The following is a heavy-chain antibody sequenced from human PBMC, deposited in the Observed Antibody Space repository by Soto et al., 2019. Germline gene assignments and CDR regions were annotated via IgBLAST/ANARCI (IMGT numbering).Heavy chain of an antibody. J-gene: IGHJ4*02. V-gene: IGHV3-30*18. Sequence: SLRLSCAASGFTFSSYGMHWVRQAPGKGLEWVAVISYDGSNKYYADSVKGRFTISRDNSKNTLYLQMNSLRAEDTAVYYCAKDRSPRDYDSSGDFDYWGQGTLVTVSS. CDR1: GFTFSSYG. CDR3: AKDRSPRDYDSSGDFDY. CDR2: ISYDGSNK. D-gene: IGHD3-22*01.